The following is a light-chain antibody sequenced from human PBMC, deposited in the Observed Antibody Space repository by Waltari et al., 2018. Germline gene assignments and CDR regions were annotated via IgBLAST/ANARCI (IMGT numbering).Light chain of an antibody. V-gene: IGKV3-15*01. Sequence: EIVMTQSPATLSVSPGERATLSCRASQSISTNLAWYQQKPGQAPRLLMCGASTRATGIPARFSGSGSGTEFTLTISSLQSEDFAVFYCQQYDKWPPWTFGQGTKVEIK. CDR3: QQYDKWPPWT. CDR1: QSISTN. CDR2: GAS. J-gene: IGKJ1*01.